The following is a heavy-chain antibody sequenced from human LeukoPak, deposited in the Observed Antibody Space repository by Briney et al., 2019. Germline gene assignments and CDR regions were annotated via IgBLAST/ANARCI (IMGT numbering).Heavy chain of an antibody. D-gene: IGHD2-21*02. CDR2: ISGSGGST. Sequence: GGSLRLSCAASGFTFSSYAMSWVRQAPGKGLEWVSAISGSGGSTYYADSVKGRFTISRDNSKNTLYLQMNSLRAEDTAVYYCAKGPAYCGGDCSNWFDPWGQGTLVTVSS. V-gene: IGHV3-23*01. CDR3: AKGPAYCGGDCSNWFDP. J-gene: IGHJ5*02. CDR1: GFTFSSYA.